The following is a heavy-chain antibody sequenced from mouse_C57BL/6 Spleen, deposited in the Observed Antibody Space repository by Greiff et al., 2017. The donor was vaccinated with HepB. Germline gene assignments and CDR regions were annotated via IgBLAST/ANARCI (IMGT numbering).Heavy chain of an antibody. CDR3: ARGGPCYFDV. CDR1: GYTFTDYY. J-gene: IGHJ1*03. CDR2: INPNNGGT. V-gene: IGHV1-26*01. Sequence: EVQLQQSGPELVKPGASVKISCKASGYTFTDYYMNWVKQSHGKSLEWIGDINPNNGGTSYNQKFKGKATLTVDKSSSTAYMELRSLTSEDSAVYYCARGGPCYFDVWGTGTTLTVSS.